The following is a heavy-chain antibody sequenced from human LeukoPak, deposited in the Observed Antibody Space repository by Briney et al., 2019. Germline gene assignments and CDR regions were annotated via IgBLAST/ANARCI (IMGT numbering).Heavy chain of an antibody. J-gene: IGHJ4*02. V-gene: IGHV4-59*01. Sequence: SEALSLTCTVSGVSISSYYWSWIRQPPGKGLEWIGYIYYSGSTNYNPSLKSRVTISVDTSKDQFSLKLSSVTAADTAVYYCARVRNPYYFDYWGQGTLVTVSS. CDR3: ARVRNPYYFDY. CDR2: IYYSGST. CDR1: GVSISSYY.